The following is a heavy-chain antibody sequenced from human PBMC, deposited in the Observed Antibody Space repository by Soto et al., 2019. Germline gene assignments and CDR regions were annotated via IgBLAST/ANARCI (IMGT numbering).Heavy chain of an antibody. CDR1: GGSISSGGYY. D-gene: IGHD3-3*01. Sequence: TLSLTCTVSGGSISSGGYYWSWIRQHPGKGLEWIGYIYYSGSTYYNPSLRSRVTISVDTAKNQFSLKLSSVTAADTAVYYCAREGDFWSGYYRVVDYWGQGTLVTVSS. V-gene: IGHV4-31*03. CDR2: IYYSGST. CDR3: AREGDFWSGYYRVVDY. J-gene: IGHJ4*02.